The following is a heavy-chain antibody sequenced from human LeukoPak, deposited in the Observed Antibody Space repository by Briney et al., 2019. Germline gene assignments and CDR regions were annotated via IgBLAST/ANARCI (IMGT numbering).Heavy chain of an antibody. CDR2: INHSGST. V-gene: IGHV4-34*01. Sequence: KPSETLSLTCAVYGGSFSGYYWSWIRQPPGKGLEWIGEINHSGSTNYNPSLKSRVTVSVDTSKNQFSLKLSSVTAADTAVYYCASRIAVADTYYFDYWGQGTLVTVSS. D-gene: IGHD6-19*01. CDR3: ASRIAVADTYYFDY. CDR1: GGSFSGYY. J-gene: IGHJ4*02.